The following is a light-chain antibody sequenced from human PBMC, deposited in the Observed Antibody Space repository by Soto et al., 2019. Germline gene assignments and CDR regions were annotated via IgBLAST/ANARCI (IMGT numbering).Light chain of an antibody. V-gene: IGKV3-20*01. CDR3: QQYGSSPRT. CDR1: QSVWTY. J-gene: IGKJ1*01. Sequence: EIVLTQSPATLSLYPGERATLSCRASQSVWTYLAWYQQKRGQAPRLLISGASTGATGIPARFSGSGSGPEFTLTIRRLEPEDFAVYYCQQYGSSPRTSGQGTKVDIK. CDR2: GAS.